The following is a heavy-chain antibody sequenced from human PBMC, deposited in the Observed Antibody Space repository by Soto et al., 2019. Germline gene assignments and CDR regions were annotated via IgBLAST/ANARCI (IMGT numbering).Heavy chain of an antibody. D-gene: IGHD1-26*01. CDR3: ASGGSYFRDDY. CDR1: GGSISSSSYY. CDR2: IYYSGST. V-gene: IGHV4-39*01. J-gene: IGHJ4*02. Sequence: QLQLQESFPGLVKPSETLSLTCTGSGGSISSSSYYWGWIRQPPGKGLEWVGSIYYSGSTYYNPSLKSRVTISVDTSKNQFSLKLSSVTAADTAVYYCASGGSYFRDDYWCQGTLVTVSS.